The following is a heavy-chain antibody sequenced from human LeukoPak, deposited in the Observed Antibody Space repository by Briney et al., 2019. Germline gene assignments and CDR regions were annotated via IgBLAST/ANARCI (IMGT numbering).Heavy chain of an antibody. J-gene: IGHJ2*01. CDR3: ARGHGYGSGSPHWYFDL. CDR2: INPNSGGT. CDR1: GYTFTGYY. Sequence: ASVKVSCKASGYTFTGYYMHWVRQAPGQGLEWMGWINPNSGGTNYAQKFQGRVTMTRDTSISTAYMELSRLRSDDTAVYYCARGHGYGSGSPHWYFDLWGRGTLVTVSS. V-gene: IGHV1-2*02. D-gene: IGHD3-10*01.